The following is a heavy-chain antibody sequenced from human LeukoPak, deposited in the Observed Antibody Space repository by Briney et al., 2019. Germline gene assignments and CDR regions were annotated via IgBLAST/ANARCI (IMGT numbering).Heavy chain of an antibody. V-gene: IGHV4-4*07. CDR2: IYTSGST. CDR3: ARDQDDFWSGARYFDY. D-gene: IGHD3-3*01. Sequence: SETLSLTCTVSGGSISSYYWRWIRQPAGKGLEWIGRIYTSGSTNYNPSLKSRVTMSVDTSKNQFSLKLSSVTAADTAVYYCARDQDDFWSGARYFDYWGQGTLVTVSS. CDR1: GGSISSYY. J-gene: IGHJ4*02.